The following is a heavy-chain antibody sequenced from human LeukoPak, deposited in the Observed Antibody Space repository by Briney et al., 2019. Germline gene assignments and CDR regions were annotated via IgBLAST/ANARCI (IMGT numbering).Heavy chain of an antibody. J-gene: IGHJ4*02. V-gene: IGHV3-7*01. CDR2: IKQDGSEI. CDR3: ARAYCSGTSCYEVVGLVFDY. CDR1: GFTFSSYW. Sequence: GGSLRLFCAASGFTFSSYWMSWVRQAPGKGLEWVANIKQDGSEIYYVESVKGRFTISRDNAKNSLYLQMTSLRAEDTAVYYCARAYCSGTSCYEVVGLVFDYWGQGTLVTVSS. D-gene: IGHD2-2*01.